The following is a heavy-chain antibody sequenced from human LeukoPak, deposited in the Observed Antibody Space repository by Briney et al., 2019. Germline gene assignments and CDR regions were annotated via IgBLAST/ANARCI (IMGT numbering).Heavy chain of an antibody. CDR2: ISTDNGNT. CDR1: GYSFTSYG. CDR3: ARGYSYGYGPLDY. J-gene: IGHJ4*02. V-gene: IGHV1-18*01. Sequence: ALVKVSCKASGYSFTSYGIDWVRQAPGQGLEWMGWISTDNGNTDYAQNLQGRVTMTTDTSTSTAYMELRSLRSDDTAVYYCARGYSYGYGPLDYWGQGTLVTVSS. D-gene: IGHD5-18*01.